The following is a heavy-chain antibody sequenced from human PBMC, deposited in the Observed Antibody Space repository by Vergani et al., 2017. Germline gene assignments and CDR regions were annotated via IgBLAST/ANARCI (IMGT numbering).Heavy chain of an antibody. CDR2: IIPSLGIA. CDR3: AREHTYYYAS. Sequence: QVQLVQSGAEVKKPGSSVKVSCKASGGTFSSYTISWVRQAPGQGLEWMGRIIPSLGIANYAQKFQGRVTITAEKSTSTAYMELSSLRSEDTAVYYCAREHTYYYASWGQGSLVSVSS. D-gene: IGHD3-22*01. J-gene: IGHJ4*02. CDR1: GGTFSSYT. V-gene: IGHV1-69*08.